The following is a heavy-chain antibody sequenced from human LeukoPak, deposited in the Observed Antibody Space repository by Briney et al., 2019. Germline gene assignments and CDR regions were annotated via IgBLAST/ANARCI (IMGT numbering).Heavy chain of an antibody. Sequence: SETLSLTCTVSGVSISSSGYYWGWIRQPPGKGLEWIGSMYYSGSTYYNPSLKSRATISVDTSNNQFSLKLSSVTAADTAAYYCARTCSSTSCYTDVDAFDICGQGTMVTVSS. CDR2: MYYSGST. J-gene: IGHJ3*02. V-gene: IGHV4-39*07. CDR3: ARTCSSTSCYTDVDAFDI. D-gene: IGHD2-2*02. CDR1: GVSISSSGYY.